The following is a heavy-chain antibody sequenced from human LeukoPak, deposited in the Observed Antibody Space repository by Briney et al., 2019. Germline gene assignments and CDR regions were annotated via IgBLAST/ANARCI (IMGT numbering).Heavy chain of an antibody. Sequence: SQTLSLTCAFSGDSVPINNGAGNWIRQSPSRGHEWLGRTYYRNKWYKDYSGSWKGRITIIPDTSQNESALHQNSSPAHDTAVYYCAREVEAGGGYTFDYWGQGTLVTVSS. CDR2: TYYRNKWYK. CDR3: AREVEAGGGYTFDY. CDR1: GDSVPINNGA. J-gene: IGHJ4*02. V-gene: IGHV6-1*01. D-gene: IGHD6-19*01.